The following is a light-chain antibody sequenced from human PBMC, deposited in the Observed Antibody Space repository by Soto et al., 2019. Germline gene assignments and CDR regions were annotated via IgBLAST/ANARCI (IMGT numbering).Light chain of an antibody. J-gene: IGKJ3*01. Sequence: EIVLTQSPGTLSLSPGERATLSCRASQTVANRYLAWYQQKPGQPPRLLIYGAFARATGIPGRFSGSGSGTDFTLTISRLEPEDFAGDYCQQYGTPYQFTFGPGTRVDIK. CDR3: QQYGTPYQFT. CDR2: GAF. CDR1: QTVANRY. V-gene: IGKV3-20*01.